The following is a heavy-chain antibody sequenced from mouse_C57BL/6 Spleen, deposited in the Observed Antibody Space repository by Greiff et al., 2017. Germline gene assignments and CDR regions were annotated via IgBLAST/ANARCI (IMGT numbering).Heavy chain of an antibody. CDR2: ISNRGGST. CDR1: GFTFSDYY. V-gene: IGHV5-12*01. Sequence: EVKLVESGGGLVQPGGSLKLSCAASGFTFSDYYMYWVRQTPEKRLEWVAYISNRGGSTYYPATVKGRFTISRDNAKNTLYLQMSRLKSEDTAMYYCARGDYYGSHWYFDVWGTGTTVTVSS. CDR3: ARGDYYGSHWYFDV. J-gene: IGHJ1*03. D-gene: IGHD1-1*01.